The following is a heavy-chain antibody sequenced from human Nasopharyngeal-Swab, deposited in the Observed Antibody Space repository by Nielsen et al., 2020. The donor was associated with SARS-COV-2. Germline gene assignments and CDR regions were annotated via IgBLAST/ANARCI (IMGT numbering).Heavy chain of an antibody. D-gene: IGHD3-3*01. V-gene: IGHV3-21*01. CDR3: ARDGLDYDFWSAYSMDV. CDR1: GFTFNNYN. Sequence: GESLKISCAASGFTFNNYNFNWVRQAPGKGLEWVSSISSSSSYIYYADSVKGRFTISRDNAKNSLYLQMNSLRAEDTAVYYCARDGLDYDFWSAYSMDVWGQGTTVTVSS. CDR2: ISSSSSYI. J-gene: IGHJ6*02.